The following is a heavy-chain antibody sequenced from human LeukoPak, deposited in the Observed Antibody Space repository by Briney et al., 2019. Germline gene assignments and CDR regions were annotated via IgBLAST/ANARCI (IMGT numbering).Heavy chain of an antibody. J-gene: IGHJ4*02. V-gene: IGHV1-69*04. CDR2: IIPIFGIA. D-gene: IGHD3-22*01. CDR3: AREGYYDSSGYYPPAYYFDY. CDR1: GGTFSSYA. Sequence: SVKVSCKASGGTFSSYAISWVRQAPGQGLEWMGRIIPIFGIANYAQKFQGRVTITADKFTSTAYMELSSPRSEDTAVYYCAREGYYDSSGYYPPAYYFDYWGQGTLVTVSS.